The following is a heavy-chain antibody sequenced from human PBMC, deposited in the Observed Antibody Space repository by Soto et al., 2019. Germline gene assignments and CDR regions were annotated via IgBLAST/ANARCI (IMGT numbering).Heavy chain of an antibody. Sequence: GGSLRLSCAASGFTFGTYSMNWVRQAPGKGLEWVSSISGGSSYIYYADSVEGRFTISRDNAKNSLFLQMNSLRAEDTAVYYCARDYPSLDFWGRGTLVTVSS. CDR2: ISGGSSYI. CDR1: GFTFGTYS. V-gene: IGHV3-21*01. CDR3: ARDYPSLDF. J-gene: IGHJ4*02. D-gene: IGHD3-10*01.